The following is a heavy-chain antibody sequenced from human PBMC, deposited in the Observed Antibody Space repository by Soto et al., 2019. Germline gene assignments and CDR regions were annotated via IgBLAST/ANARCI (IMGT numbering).Heavy chain of an antibody. CDR2: IIPIFGTA. J-gene: IGHJ6*02. Sequence: QVQLVQSGAEVKKPGSSVKVSCKASGGTFSSYGISWVRQAPGQGLEWMGGIIPIFGTANYAQKLQGRVRITAAESTSTADMERSSLRTEDTAVYYCARAAQPRDYYCGMDVWVQGTRVSVSS. CDR1: GGTFSSYG. V-gene: IGHV1-69*12. CDR3: ARAAQPRDYYCGMDV. D-gene: IGHD6-25*01.